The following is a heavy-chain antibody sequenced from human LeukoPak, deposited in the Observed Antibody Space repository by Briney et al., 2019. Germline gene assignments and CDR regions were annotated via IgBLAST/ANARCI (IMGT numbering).Heavy chain of an antibody. Sequence: ASVKVSCKASGYTFTSYGISWARQAPGQGLEWMGWLNPNNGGTKYSQNFQGRVTMTRDTSVSTAYMELSSLRSDDTAVYYCARGSVVGFDYWGQGTQVIVSS. CDR1: GYTFTSYG. V-gene: IGHV1-2*02. J-gene: IGHJ4*02. CDR3: ARGSVVGFDY. CDR2: LNPNNGGT.